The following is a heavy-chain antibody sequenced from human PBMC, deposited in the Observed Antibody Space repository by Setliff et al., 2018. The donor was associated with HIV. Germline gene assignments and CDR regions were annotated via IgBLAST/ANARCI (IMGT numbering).Heavy chain of an antibody. Sequence: KASETLSLTCAVSSGSISSSNWWSWVRQPPGKGLEWIGEICHSGSTNYNPSLKSRVTMSVDKSKNQFSLKLRSVTAADTAVYYCARVSVFGSAMARGGYFDYWGQGTPVTVSS. D-gene: IGHD5-18*01. CDR2: ICHSGST. J-gene: IGHJ4*02. V-gene: IGHV4-4*02. CDR1: SGSISSSNW. CDR3: ARVSVFGSAMARGGYFDY.